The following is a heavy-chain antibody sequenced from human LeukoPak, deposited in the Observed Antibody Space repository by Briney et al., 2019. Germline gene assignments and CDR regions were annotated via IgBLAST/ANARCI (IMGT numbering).Heavy chain of an antibody. D-gene: IGHD2-15*01. J-gene: IGHJ5*02. CDR1: GYTFTSHD. CDR3: ARPPYCSGGSCYKWFDP. CDR2: IKAGDGNT. V-gene: IGHV1-3*01. Sequence: ASVKVSCKASGYTFTSHDVHWVRQAPGQRPEWMGWIKAGDGNTKYSQKFQGRVTITRDTSASTAYMELSSLRSEDTAVYYCARPPYCSGGSCYKWFDPWGQGTLVTVSS.